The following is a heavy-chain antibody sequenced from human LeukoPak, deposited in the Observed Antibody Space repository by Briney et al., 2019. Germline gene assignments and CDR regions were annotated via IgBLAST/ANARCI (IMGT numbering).Heavy chain of an antibody. D-gene: IGHD3-10*01. Sequence: GASVKVSCMASGYTFTSYGISWVRQAPGQGLEWMGWISAYNGNTNYAQKLQGRVTMTTDTSTSTAYMELRSLRSDDTAVYYCARDLFGRGSGNYYGYWGQGTLVTVSS. CDR1: GYTFTSYG. CDR3: ARDLFGRGSGNYYGY. V-gene: IGHV1-18*01. CDR2: ISAYNGNT. J-gene: IGHJ4*02.